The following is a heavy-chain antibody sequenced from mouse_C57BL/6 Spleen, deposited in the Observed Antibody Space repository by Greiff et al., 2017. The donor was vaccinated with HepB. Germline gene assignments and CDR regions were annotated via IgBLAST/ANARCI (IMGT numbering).Heavy chain of an antibody. V-gene: IGHV2-2*01. CDR3: ARNSITTVVAGPYYFDY. CDR1: GFSLTSYG. J-gene: IGHJ2*01. CDR2: IWSGGST. D-gene: IGHD1-1*01. Sequence: QVQLKESGPGLVQPSQSLSITCTVSGFSLTSYGVHWVRQSPGKGLEWLGVIWSGGSTDYNAAFISRLSISKDNSKSQVFFKMNSLQADDTAIYYCARNSITTVVAGPYYFDYWGQGTTLTVSS.